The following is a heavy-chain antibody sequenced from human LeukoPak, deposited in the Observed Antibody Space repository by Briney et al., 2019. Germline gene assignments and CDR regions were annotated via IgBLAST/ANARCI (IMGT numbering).Heavy chain of an antibody. D-gene: IGHD6-19*01. CDR2: IVVGSGNT. CDR3: AAVLGYGSGWSPYYYSGRAV. CDR1: GFTFTSSA. J-gene: IGHJ6*02. Sequence: SVKVSCKASGFTFTSSAMQWVRQARGQRLEWIGWIVVGSGNTNYAQKFQERVTITRDMSTSTAYMELSSLRSEDTAVYYCAAVLGYGSGWSPYYYSGRAVGGQGTTVTVSS. V-gene: IGHV1-58*02.